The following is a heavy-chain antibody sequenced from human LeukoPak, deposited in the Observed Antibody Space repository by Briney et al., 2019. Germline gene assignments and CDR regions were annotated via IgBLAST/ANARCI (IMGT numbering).Heavy chain of an antibody. CDR2: INSDGSST. Sequence: GGSLRLSCAASGFTFSSYWMHWVRQAPGKGLVWVSRINSDGSSTSYADSVKGRFTISRDNAKNTLYLQMNSLRAEDTAVYYCARGGQLWLCPFDYWGQGTLVTVSP. D-gene: IGHD5-18*01. J-gene: IGHJ4*02. V-gene: IGHV3-74*01. CDR1: GFTFSSYW. CDR3: ARGGQLWLCPFDY.